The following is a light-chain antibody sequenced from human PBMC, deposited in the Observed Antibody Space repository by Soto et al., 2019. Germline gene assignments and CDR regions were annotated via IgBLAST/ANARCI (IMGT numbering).Light chain of an antibody. Sequence: DIQRTQSPSTLSASVGDRVTITCRASQSISSWLAWYQQKPGKAPKLLIYKASSLESGVPSRFSDSGSGTEFTLTISSLQPDDFATYYCQQYNSYSLTFGGGTKVEIK. V-gene: IGKV1-5*03. CDR3: QQYNSYSLT. J-gene: IGKJ4*01. CDR1: QSISSW. CDR2: KAS.